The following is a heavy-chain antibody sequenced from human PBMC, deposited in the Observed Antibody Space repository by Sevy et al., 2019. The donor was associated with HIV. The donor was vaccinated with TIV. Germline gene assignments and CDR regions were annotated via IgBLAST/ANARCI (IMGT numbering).Heavy chain of an antibody. V-gene: IGHV3-9*01. Sequence: GGSLRLSCAASGFTFDDYAMHWVRQAPGNGLEWVSGISWNSGSIGYADSVKGRFTISRDNAKNSLYLQMNSLRAEDTALYYCAKDIVATIAGNWFDPWGQGTLVTVSS. CDR3: AKDIVATIAGNWFDP. J-gene: IGHJ5*02. CDR1: GFTFDDYA. CDR2: ISWNSGSI. D-gene: IGHD5-12*01.